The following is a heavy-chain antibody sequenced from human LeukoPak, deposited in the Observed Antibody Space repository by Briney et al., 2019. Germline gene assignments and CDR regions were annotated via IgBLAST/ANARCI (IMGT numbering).Heavy chain of an antibody. Sequence: KPSETLSLTCTVSGGSISSYYWSWIRQPPGKGLEWIGYIYYSGSTKCNPSLKSRVTISVDTSKNQFSLKLSSVTAADTAVYYCARNAGGYSSSWYPLALDYWGQGTLVTVSS. V-gene: IGHV4-59*01. CDR2: IYYSGST. D-gene: IGHD6-13*01. CDR3: ARNAGGYSSSWYPLALDY. CDR1: GGSISSYY. J-gene: IGHJ4*02.